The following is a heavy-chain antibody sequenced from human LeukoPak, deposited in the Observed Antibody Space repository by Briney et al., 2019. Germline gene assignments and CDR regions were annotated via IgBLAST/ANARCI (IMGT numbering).Heavy chain of an antibody. V-gene: IGHV1-46*01. CDR1: GYSFISYY. Sequence: GASVTVSCTASGYSFISYYMHWVRQAPGQGLEWMGTINTSGGSASYAQKFQGRVTMTRDTSTSTVYMEVSSLRSEDTALYYCAREVDGDYFDYWGQGTLVTVSS. D-gene: IGHD4-17*01. J-gene: IGHJ4*02. CDR3: AREVDGDYFDY. CDR2: INTSGGSA.